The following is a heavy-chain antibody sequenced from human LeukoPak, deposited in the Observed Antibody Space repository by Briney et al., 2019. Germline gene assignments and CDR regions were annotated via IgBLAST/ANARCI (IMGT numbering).Heavy chain of an antibody. Sequence: GGSLRLSCVASGFTFSNYGVHWVRQAPGKGLEWVAFIRYDGSNKYYADSVKGRFTISRDNSKNTLYLQMNSLRAEDTAVYYCAKAGLGIAVAGPKYYFDYWGQGTLVTVSS. D-gene: IGHD6-19*01. V-gene: IGHV3-30*02. J-gene: IGHJ4*02. CDR3: AKAGLGIAVAGPKYYFDY. CDR1: GFTFSNYG. CDR2: IRYDGSNK.